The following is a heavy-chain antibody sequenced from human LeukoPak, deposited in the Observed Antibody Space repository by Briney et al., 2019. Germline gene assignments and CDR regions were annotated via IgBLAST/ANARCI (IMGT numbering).Heavy chain of an antibody. V-gene: IGHV3-30*18. CDR3: VKLFRPDY. D-gene: IGHD3-10*01. J-gene: IGHJ4*02. CDR2: ISHDGSNK. Sequence: QPGGSLRLSCAASGFIFSNFAMHWVRQAPGKGLEWVALISHDGSNKYYADSVEGRFTISRDNSKNTLYLQMNSLRAEDTAVYYCVKLFRPDYWGQGTLVTVSS. CDR1: GFIFSNFA.